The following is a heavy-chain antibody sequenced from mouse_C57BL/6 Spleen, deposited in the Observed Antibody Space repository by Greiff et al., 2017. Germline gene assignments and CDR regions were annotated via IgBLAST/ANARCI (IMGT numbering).Heavy chain of an antibody. CDR1: GYSITSGYD. V-gene: IGHV3-1*01. CDR3: ARGGYYDYDEGYFDY. Sequence: EVKLEESGPGMVKPSQSLSLTCTVTGYSITSGYDWHWIRHFPGNKLEWMGYISYSGSTNYNPSLKSRISITHDTSKNHFFLKLNSVTTEDTATYYCARGGYYDYDEGYFDYWGQGTTLTVSS. CDR2: ISYSGST. J-gene: IGHJ2*01. D-gene: IGHD2-4*01.